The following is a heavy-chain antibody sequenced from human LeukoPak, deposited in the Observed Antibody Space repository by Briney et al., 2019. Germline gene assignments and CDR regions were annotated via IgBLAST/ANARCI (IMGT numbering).Heavy chain of an antibody. CDR1: GASIFNYY. V-gene: IGHV4-59*01. CDR3: ARDLRAKY. CDR2: VHHSGRT. Sequence: PSETLSLTCNVSGASIFNYYWSWIGQAPGKGLEWIGYVHHSGRTNSNPSLGSRVTMSVDTSTSQLSLNLTSVTTADTAVYFCARDLRAKYWGQGTLVFVSS. J-gene: IGHJ1*01. D-gene: IGHD4/OR15-4a*01.